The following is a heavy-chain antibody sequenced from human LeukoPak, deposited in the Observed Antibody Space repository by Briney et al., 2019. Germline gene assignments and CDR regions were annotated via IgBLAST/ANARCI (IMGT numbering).Heavy chain of an antibody. V-gene: IGHV4-61*08. Sequence: SETLSLTCTVSGGSISSGGYSWSWIRQHPGKGLEWIGYIYYSGSTNYNPSLKSRVTISVDTSKNQFSLKLSSVTAADTAVYYCARLPNCGGDCYSQDAFDIWGQGTMVTVSS. CDR2: IYYSGST. J-gene: IGHJ3*02. D-gene: IGHD2-21*02. CDR3: ARLPNCGGDCYSQDAFDI. CDR1: GGSISSGGYS.